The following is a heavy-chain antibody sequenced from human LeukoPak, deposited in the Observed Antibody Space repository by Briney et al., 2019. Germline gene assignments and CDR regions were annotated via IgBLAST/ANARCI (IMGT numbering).Heavy chain of an antibody. V-gene: IGHV4-59*08. CDR2: IHYSGST. CDR3: ARLGIGIDY. Sequence: SETLSLTCTVSGGSISSYYWSWIRQPPGEGLEWIGYIHYSGSTNYNPSLKSRVTISVDTSKNQFSLKLSSVTAADTAVYYCARLGIGIDYWGQGTLVTVSS. CDR1: GGSISSYY. D-gene: IGHD3-16*01. J-gene: IGHJ4*02.